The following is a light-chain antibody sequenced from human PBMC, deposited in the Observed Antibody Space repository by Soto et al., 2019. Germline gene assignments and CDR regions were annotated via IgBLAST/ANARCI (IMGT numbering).Light chain of an antibody. CDR3: QSHDSSLNSWV. V-gene: IGLV1-40*01. Sequence: QSVLTQPPSMSGAPGQRVTISCTRSSSNIGAAYDVHWYQHLPGTAPKLLIYGNTNRPSGVPDRFSGSKSGTSASLAITGLQAEDEADYYCQSHDSSLNSWVFGGGTKVTVL. J-gene: IGLJ3*02. CDR1: SSNIGAAYD. CDR2: GNT.